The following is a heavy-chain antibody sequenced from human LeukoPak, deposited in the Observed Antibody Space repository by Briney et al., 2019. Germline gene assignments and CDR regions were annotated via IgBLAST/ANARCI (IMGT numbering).Heavy chain of an antibody. CDR1: GNTFASDY. V-gene: IGHV1-46*01. J-gene: IGHJ5*02. Sequence: GASVKVSCKASGNTFASDYMPWVRQAPGQGLEWMGMISPRGGSTSSAQKFQGSVTMTRDTSTNTLYMELSSLRSEDTAVYYCARDRGYGSEKYQGWFGPWGQGTRVTRSS. CDR2: ISPRGGST. CDR3: ARDRGYGSEKYQGWFGP. D-gene: IGHD2-15*01.